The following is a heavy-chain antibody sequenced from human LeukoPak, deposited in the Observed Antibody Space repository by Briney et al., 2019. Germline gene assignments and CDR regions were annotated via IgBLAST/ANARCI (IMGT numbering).Heavy chain of an antibody. D-gene: IGHD2-15*01. J-gene: IGHJ4*02. V-gene: IGHV1-2*02. CDR3: ARFIRDCSGGSCYPKGYDY. CDR1: GYTFTVHY. Sequence: GASVTVSCKASGYTFTVHYMHWVRQAPAQGLEWMGLINPNSCGTNYAQKFQGRVTMNRETSISTDYMGLRRLRSDDTSVYYCARFIRDCSGGSCYPKGYDYWGQGTLVTVSS. CDR2: INPNSCGT.